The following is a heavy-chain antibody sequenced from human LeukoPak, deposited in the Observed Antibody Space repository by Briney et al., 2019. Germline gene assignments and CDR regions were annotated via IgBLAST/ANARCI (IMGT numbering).Heavy chain of an antibody. J-gene: IGHJ4*02. D-gene: IGHD6-19*01. CDR2: ISAYNGNT. CDR3: AKGPIAVAEYYFDY. V-gene: IGHV1-18*01. Sequence: ASVKVSCKASGYTFTSYGISWVRQAPGQGLEWMGWISAYNGNTNYAQKLQGRVTMTTDTSTSTAYMELRSLRSDDTAVYYCAKGPIAVAEYYFDYWGQGTLVTVSS. CDR1: GYTFTSYG.